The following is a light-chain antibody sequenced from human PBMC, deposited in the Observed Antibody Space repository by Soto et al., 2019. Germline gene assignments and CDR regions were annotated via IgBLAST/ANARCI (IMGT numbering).Light chain of an antibody. CDR2: EVN. V-gene: IGLV2-23*02. Sequence: QSALTQPASVSGSPGQSITISCTGASSDVGTYNLVSWYQQHPGNAPKLIIYEVNKRPSGVSSRFSGSKSGNTASLTISGLQAGDEADYYCCSYAGSSTSVFGGGTKLTVL. CDR3: CSYAGSSTSV. J-gene: IGLJ2*01. CDR1: SSDVGTYNL.